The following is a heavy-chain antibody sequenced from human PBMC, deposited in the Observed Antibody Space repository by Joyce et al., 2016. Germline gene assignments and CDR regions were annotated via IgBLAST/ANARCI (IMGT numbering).Heavy chain of an antibody. J-gene: IGHJ4*02. CDR1: GFTFSSYW. CDR2: INRDGSRM. Sequence: EVQLVESGGGLVQPGGSLRLSCAASGFTFSSYWMYWVRKAPGKGLGWVSRINRDGSRMTYADSVKGRFTISRDNAKNTLYLQMNSLRAEDTAVYYCARLRRWSGPSDCWGQGTLVTVSS. V-gene: IGHV3-74*03. CDR3: ARLRRWSGPSDC. D-gene: IGHD4-23*01.